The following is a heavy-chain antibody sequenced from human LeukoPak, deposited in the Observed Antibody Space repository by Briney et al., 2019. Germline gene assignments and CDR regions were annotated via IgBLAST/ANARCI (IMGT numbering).Heavy chain of an antibody. CDR3: ARSFSSGWSDY. CDR1: GFSVSNNY. D-gene: IGHD6-19*01. V-gene: IGHV3-53*01. Sequence: GGSLRLSCAASGFSVSNNYMTWVRQAPGKGLEWVSVIYSGGDAYYADSVKGRFTISRDNSKNTLHLAMNNLRVEHTAVYYCARSFSSGWSDYWGQGTLVAVAS. CDR2: IYSGGDA. J-gene: IGHJ4*02.